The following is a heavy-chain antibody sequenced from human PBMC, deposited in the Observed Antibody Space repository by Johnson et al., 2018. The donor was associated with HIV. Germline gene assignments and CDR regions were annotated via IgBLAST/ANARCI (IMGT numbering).Heavy chain of an antibody. Sequence: VQLVESGGGVVQPGGSLRLSCAASAFTFDDYVMHWVRQGPGKRLEWVANIKQDGSEKYYVDSVKGRFTISRDNAKNSLYLQMNRLRAEDTAVYYCASRWRGSGWNGAFDIWGQGTKVTVSS. V-gene: IGHV3-7*01. J-gene: IGHJ3*02. D-gene: IGHD6-19*01. CDR1: AFTFDDYV. CDR3: ASRWRGSGWNGAFDI. CDR2: IKQDGSEK.